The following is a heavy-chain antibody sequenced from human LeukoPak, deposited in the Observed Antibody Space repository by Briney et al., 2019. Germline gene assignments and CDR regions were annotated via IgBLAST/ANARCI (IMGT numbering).Heavy chain of an antibody. CDR1: GGTFSSYA. D-gene: IGHD1-26*01. J-gene: IGHJ6*03. CDR3: ARGARSGNYYYYMDV. Sequence: SVTVSCKASGGTFSSYAISWVRQAPGQGLEWMGGIIPIFGTANYAQKCQGRVTITTDESTSTAYMELSSLRSEDTAVYYCARGARSGNYYYYMDVWGKGTTVTVSS. V-gene: IGHV1-69*05. CDR2: IIPIFGTA.